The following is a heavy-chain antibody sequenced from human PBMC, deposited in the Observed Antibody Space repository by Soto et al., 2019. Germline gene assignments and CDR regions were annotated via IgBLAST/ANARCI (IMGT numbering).Heavy chain of an antibody. Sequence: QVQLVESGGGVVQPGRSLRLSCAASGFTFSSYGMHWVRQAPGKGLEWVAVISYDGSNKYYADSVKGRFTISRDSSKNTLYLQMNSLRAEDTAVYYCAKDLGCCSTNYDFWSGYPDWGQGTLVTVSS. CDR1: GFTFSSYG. V-gene: IGHV3-30*18. J-gene: IGHJ4*02. CDR2: ISYDGSNK. D-gene: IGHD3-3*01. CDR3: AKDLGCCSTNYDFWSGYPD.